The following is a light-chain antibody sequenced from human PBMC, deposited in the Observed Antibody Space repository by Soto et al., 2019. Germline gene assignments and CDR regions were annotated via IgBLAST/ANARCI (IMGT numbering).Light chain of an antibody. V-gene: IGKV3-20*01. CDR3: QQYGSSSYT. J-gene: IGKJ2*01. Sequence: DIVLTQSPDTLSLSPGERATLSCRASQSVSSNDLAWYQQKPGQAPRLLIYGASTRATGIPDRFSGSGSGTDFTLTISRLEPEDFAVYYCQQYGSSSYTFGQGTRLEIK. CDR2: GAS. CDR1: QSVSSND.